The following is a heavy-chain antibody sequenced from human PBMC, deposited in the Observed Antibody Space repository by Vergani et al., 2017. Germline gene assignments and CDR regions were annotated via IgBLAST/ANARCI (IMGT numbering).Heavy chain of an antibody. D-gene: IGHD2-8*01. J-gene: IGHJ4*02. V-gene: IGHV4-34*01. CDR3: AREGYFTNGVCFTLFDV. Sequence: QAQLQQWGAGLLKPSETLSLTCAIYGGSFNDYWWTWIRQPPGKGLEWVGEIRHDGITHYSPSLKRRVTISIDTSTHQFSLNLRSVTAADTAVYYCAREGYFTNGVCFTLFDVWGQGALVTVSS. CDR2: IRHDGIT. CDR1: GGSFNDYW.